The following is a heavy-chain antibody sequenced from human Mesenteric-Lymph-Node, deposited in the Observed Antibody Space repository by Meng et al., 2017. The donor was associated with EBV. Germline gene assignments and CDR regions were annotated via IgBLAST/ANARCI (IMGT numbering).Heavy chain of an antibody. CDR2: IIPIFGSA. Sequence: PGQSGAEVKKPGSSVKVSCRLSGGTFSDYAISWVRQAPGQGLEWMGGIIPIFGSANYAQKFQGRVTITADKSTSTAYMELSSLRSEDTAVYYCVRVSDYDSSGLDYWGQGTLVTVSS. CDR3: VRVSDYDSSGLDY. V-gene: IGHV1-69*06. CDR1: GGTFSDYA. D-gene: IGHD3-22*01. J-gene: IGHJ4*02.